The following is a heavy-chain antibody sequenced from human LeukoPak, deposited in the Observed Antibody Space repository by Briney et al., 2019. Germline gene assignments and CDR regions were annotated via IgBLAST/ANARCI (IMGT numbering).Heavy chain of an antibody. CDR1: GGSLSSYY. V-gene: IGHV4-59*01. Sequence: SETLSLTCTVSGGSLSSYYWSWIRQPPGKGLEWIGYIYYSGSTNYNPSPKSRVPISVDTSKNQFSLKLSSVTAADTAVYYCARAVGEYDSSGYYYVAFDIWGQGTMVTVSS. D-gene: IGHD3-22*01. CDR2: IYYSGST. CDR3: ARAVGEYDSSGYYYVAFDI. J-gene: IGHJ3*02.